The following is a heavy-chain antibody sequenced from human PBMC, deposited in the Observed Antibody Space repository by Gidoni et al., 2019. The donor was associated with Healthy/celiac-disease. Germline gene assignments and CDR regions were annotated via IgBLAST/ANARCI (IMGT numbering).Heavy chain of an antibody. J-gene: IGHJ4*02. D-gene: IGHD6-13*01. CDR2: IKSKTDGGTT. CDR1: GFTFSNAW. Sequence: EVQLVESGGGLVKPGGSLRLSCAASGFTFSNAWMSWVRQAPGKGLEWVGRIKSKTDGGTTDYAAPVKGRFTISRDDSKNTLYLQMNSLKTEDTAVYYCTTDSGYSSSWYEVDYWGQGTLVTVSS. CDR3: TTDSGYSSSWYEVDY. V-gene: IGHV3-15*01.